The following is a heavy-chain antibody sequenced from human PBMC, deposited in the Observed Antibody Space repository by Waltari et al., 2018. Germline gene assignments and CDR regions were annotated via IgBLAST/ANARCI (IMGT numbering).Heavy chain of an antibody. CDR3: ARDGGFGVYSSSSFGY. CDR2: ISSSSSTI. D-gene: IGHD6-6*01. J-gene: IGHJ4*02. V-gene: IGHV3-48*04. CDR1: GFTFSSYS. Sequence: EVQLVESGGGLVQPGGSLRLSCAASGFTFSSYSMNWVRPAPGKGLEWVSYISSSSSTIYYADSVKGRFTISRDNAKNSLYLQMNSLRAEDTAVYYCARDGGFGVYSSSSFGYWGQGTLVTVSS.